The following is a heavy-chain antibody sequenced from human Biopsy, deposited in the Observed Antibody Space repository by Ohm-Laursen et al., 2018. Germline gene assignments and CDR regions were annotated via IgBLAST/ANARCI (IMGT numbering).Heavy chain of an antibody. CDR2: ISSSNDNT. J-gene: IGHJ6*02. CDR3: ARDFFDSSGYFYYYNGVDL. D-gene: IGHD3-22*01. V-gene: IGHV1-18*04. Sequence: ASVKVSCKASGYSLTSYYMHWVRQAPGQGLEWMGWISSSNDNTNYAQKFQGRVTMTADTSTSTAYMELRSLRSDDTAVYYCARDFFDSSGYFYYYNGVDLWGQGTTVTVSS. CDR1: GYSLTSYY.